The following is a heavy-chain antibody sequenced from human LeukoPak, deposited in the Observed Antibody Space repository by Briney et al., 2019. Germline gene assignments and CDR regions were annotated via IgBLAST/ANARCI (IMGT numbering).Heavy chain of an antibody. D-gene: IGHD4-23*01. Sequence: GGSLRLSCAASGFTFSSYGMHWVRQAPGKGLEGVAVISYDGSNEYYADSVKGRFTISRDNSKNTLYLQMNSLRAEDTAVHYCAKDQYGGNSDYYYGMDVWGQGTTVTVSS. CDR2: ISYDGSNE. V-gene: IGHV3-30*18. CDR3: AKDQYGGNSDYYYGMDV. J-gene: IGHJ6*02. CDR1: GFTFSSYG.